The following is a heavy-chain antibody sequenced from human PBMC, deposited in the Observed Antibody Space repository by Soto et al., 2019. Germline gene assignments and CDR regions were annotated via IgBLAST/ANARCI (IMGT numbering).Heavy chain of an antibody. D-gene: IGHD3-22*01. Sequence: GGSLRLSCAASGFTFSSYSMNWVRQAPGKGLEWVSSISSSSSYIYYADSVKGRFTISRDNAKNSLYLQMNSLRAEDTAVYYCARDYSAYSTTYYDSSVNWFDPWGQGTLVTVSS. J-gene: IGHJ5*02. V-gene: IGHV3-21*01. CDR1: GFTFSSYS. CDR2: ISSSSSYI. CDR3: ARDYSAYSTTYYDSSVNWFDP.